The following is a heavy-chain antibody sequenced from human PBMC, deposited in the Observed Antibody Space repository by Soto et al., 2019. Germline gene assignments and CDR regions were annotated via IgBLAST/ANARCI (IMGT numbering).Heavy chain of an antibody. CDR2: ISAYNGNT. D-gene: IGHD6-19*01. CDR3: ARVGAVAVAGSFDY. CDR1: GYTFTSYG. Sequence: ASVKVSCKASGYTFTSYGISWVRQAPGQGLEWMGWISAYNGNTNYAQKLQGRVTMTTDTSTSTAYMEVRSLRSDDTAVYYCARVGAVAVAGSFDYWGQGTLVTVSS. V-gene: IGHV1-18*01. J-gene: IGHJ4*02.